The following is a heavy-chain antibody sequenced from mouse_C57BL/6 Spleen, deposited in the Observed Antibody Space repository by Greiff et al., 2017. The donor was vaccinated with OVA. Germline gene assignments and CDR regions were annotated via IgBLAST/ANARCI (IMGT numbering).Heavy chain of an antibody. Sequence: VQLQQPGAELVRPGSSVKLSCKASGYTFTSYWMDWVKQRPGQGLEWIGNIYPSDSETHYNQKFKDKATLTVDKSSSTAYMQLSSLTSEDSAVYYCARKEALAWFAYWGQGTLVTVSA. J-gene: IGHJ3*01. CDR2: IYPSDSET. CDR1: GYTFTSYW. CDR3: ARKEALAWFAY. V-gene: IGHV1-61*01.